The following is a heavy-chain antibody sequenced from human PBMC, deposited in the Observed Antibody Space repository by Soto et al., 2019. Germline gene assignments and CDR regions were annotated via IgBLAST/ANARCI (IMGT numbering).Heavy chain of an antibody. CDR2: INPNSGGT. Sequence: ASVKVSCKASGYTFTGYYMHWVRQAPGQGLEWMGWINPNSGGTNYAQKFQGRVTMTRDTSISTAYMELSRLRSDDTAVYYCARVPTIFGVVINIYGMDVWGQGTTVTSP. CDR3: ARVPTIFGVVINIYGMDV. CDR1: GYTFTGYY. J-gene: IGHJ6*02. D-gene: IGHD3-3*01. V-gene: IGHV1-2*02.